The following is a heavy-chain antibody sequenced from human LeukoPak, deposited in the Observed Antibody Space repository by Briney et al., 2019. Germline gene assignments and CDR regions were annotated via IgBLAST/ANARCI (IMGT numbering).Heavy chain of an antibody. CDR1: GGSISNYY. V-gene: IGHV4-4*07. CDR3: ARLSPSGWLWFGEFDP. CDR2: IYTSGST. D-gene: IGHD3-10*01. J-gene: IGHJ5*02. Sequence: SETLSLTCTVSGGSISNYYWSWIRQPAGKGLEWIGRIYTSGSTNYNPSLKSRVTISVDTSKNQFSLKLSSVTAADTAVYYCARLSPSGWLWFGEFDPWGQGTLVTVSS.